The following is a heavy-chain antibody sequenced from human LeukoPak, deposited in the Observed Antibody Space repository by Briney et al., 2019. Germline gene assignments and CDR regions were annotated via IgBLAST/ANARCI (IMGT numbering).Heavy chain of an antibody. CDR3: ARAPRFGELLSWFDP. CDR2: IYYSGST. CDR1: GGSISSSSYY. J-gene: IGHJ5*02. Sequence: PSETLSLTCTVSGGSISSSSYYWGWIRQPPGKGLEWIGSIYYSGSTNYNPSLKSRVTISVDTSKNQFSLKLSSVTAADTAVYYCARAPRFGELLSWFDPWGQGTLVTVSS. D-gene: IGHD3-10*01. V-gene: IGHV4-39*07.